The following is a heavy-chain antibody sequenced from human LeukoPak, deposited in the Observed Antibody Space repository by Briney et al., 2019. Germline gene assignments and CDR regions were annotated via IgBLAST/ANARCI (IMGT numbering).Heavy chain of an antibody. V-gene: IGHV4-4*07. J-gene: IGHJ6*03. CDR2: IYTSGST. Sequence: NPSETLSLTCTVSGGSISSYYWSWIRQPAGKGLEWIGRIYTSGSTNYNPSLKSRVTMSVDTSKNQFSLKRSSVTAADTAVYYCARQVPAATYYYYMDVWGKGTTVTVSS. D-gene: IGHD2-2*01. CDR3: ARQVPAATYYYYMDV. CDR1: GGSISSYY.